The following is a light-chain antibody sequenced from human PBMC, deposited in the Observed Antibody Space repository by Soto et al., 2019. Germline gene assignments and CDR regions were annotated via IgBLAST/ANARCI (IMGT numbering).Light chain of an antibody. Sequence: EIVMTQSPATLSVSPGERATLSCRASQSVSSDLAWYLQKPGQAPSLLIYGASTRATGMPSRFSGSGSGTEFTLTISSLQSEDFAVDYFQQYNNWPHSFGQGTKLEIK. V-gene: IGKV3-15*01. CDR1: QSVSSD. CDR2: GAS. CDR3: QQYNNWPHS. J-gene: IGKJ2*03.